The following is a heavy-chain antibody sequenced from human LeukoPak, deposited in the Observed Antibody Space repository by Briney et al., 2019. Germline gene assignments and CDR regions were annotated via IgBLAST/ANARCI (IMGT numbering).Heavy chain of an antibody. CDR2: IYYSGST. CDR3: ARKRKAAAGLGWFDP. J-gene: IGHJ5*02. V-gene: IGHV4-61*08. D-gene: IGHD6-13*01. Sequence: PSETLSLTCTVSGGSISSGDYYWSWIRQPPGKGLEWIGYIYYSGSTNYNPSLKSRVTISVDTSKNQFSLKLSSVTAADTAVYYCARKRKAAAGLGWFDPWGQGTLVTVSS. CDR1: GGSISSGDYY.